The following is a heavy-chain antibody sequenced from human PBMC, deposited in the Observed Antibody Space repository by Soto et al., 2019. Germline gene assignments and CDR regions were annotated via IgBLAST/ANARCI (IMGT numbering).Heavy chain of an antibody. J-gene: IGHJ3*02. CDR1: GGSISSNKW. Sequence: SETLCLTCAVYGGSISSNKWWSWVRQPPGKGLEWIGSIYHSGSTYYNPSLKSRVTISVDTSKNQFSLKLSSVTAADTAVYYCARSMYSSSSGAFDIWGQGTMVTVSS. CDR2: IYHSGST. D-gene: IGHD6-6*01. CDR3: ARSMYSSSSGAFDI. V-gene: IGHV4-4*02.